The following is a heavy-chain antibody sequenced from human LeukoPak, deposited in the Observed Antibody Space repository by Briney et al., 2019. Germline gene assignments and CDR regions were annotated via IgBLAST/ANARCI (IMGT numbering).Heavy chain of an antibody. CDR1: GFTFSTYW. CDR3: ARDSLEVGESPYYYYYYYMDV. Sequence: PGGSLRLSCAASGFTFSTYWMIWVRQAPGKGLEWVANIKHDGSEKNYVDSVKGRFTISRDNAKNSLYLQMNSLRAEDTAVYYCARDSLEVGESPYYYYYYYMDVWGKGTTVTISS. J-gene: IGHJ6*03. V-gene: IGHV3-7*01. D-gene: IGHD3-10*01. CDR2: IKHDGSEK.